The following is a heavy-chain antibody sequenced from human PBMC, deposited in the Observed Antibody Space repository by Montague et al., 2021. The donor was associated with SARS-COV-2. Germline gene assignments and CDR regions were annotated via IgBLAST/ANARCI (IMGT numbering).Heavy chain of an antibody. Sequence: SETLSLTCIVSGGSMSDHYWAWIRQPPGKGLEWLAYIYYSGGINSNASLKSRVTISVDTSKNQFSLKLTSVTAADTAVYYCASAVSVRRAVNWFDPWGQGTLVTVSS. CDR3: ASAVSVRRAVNWFDP. CDR2: IYYSGGI. J-gene: IGHJ5*02. D-gene: IGHD3-10*01. V-gene: IGHV4-59*11. CDR1: GGSMSDHY.